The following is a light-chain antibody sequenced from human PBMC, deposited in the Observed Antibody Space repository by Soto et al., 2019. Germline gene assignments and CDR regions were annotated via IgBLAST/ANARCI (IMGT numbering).Light chain of an antibody. J-gene: IGKJ2*01. CDR2: DAS. V-gene: IGKV3-11*01. Sequence: DIVLTQSPATLSSSPGERATLSCRASQSVSSYLAWYQQKPGQAPRLLIYDASNTATGIPARFSGSGSGTDFTLTISSLEPDDYAFYYCQQRRTFGQGTKVEIK. CDR1: QSVSSY. CDR3: QQRRT.